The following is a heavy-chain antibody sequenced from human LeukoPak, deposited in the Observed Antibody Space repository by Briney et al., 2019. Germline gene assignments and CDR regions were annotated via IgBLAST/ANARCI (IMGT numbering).Heavy chain of an antibody. CDR3: TSGSYHRNFDY. CDR2: IRSKVHGGTT. Sequence: GGSRRLSCTASGFTFGDYTMSWFRQAPGKGLEWVAFIRSKVHGGTTEYAASVKGRFTISRDDSKSNAYLQMNSLKTEDTAGYYCTSGSYHRNFDYWGQGTLVTVSS. J-gene: IGHJ4*02. V-gene: IGHV3-49*03. D-gene: IGHD1-26*01. CDR1: GFTFGDYT.